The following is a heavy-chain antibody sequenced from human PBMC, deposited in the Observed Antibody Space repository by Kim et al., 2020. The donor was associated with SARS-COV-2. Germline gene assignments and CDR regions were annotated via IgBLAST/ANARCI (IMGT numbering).Heavy chain of an antibody. CDR1: GFTFSSYA. Sequence: GGSLRLSCAASGFTFSSYAMSWVRQAPGKGLEWVSTISGSGGSTYYADSVKGRFTVSRDNSKNTLYLQMNSLRAEDTAVYYCAKIPGVGTTDPWGQGTLVTVSS. J-gene: IGHJ5*02. D-gene: IGHD1-26*01. V-gene: IGHV3-23*01. CDR3: AKIPGVGTTDP. CDR2: ISGSGGST.